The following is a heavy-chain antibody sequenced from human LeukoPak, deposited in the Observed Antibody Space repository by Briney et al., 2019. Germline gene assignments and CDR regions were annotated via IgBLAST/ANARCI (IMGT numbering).Heavy chain of an antibody. D-gene: IGHD1-1*01. CDR2: IRYDGSNK. J-gene: IGHJ3*02. CDR3: AFTSGGGKSDVFDI. V-gene: IGHV3-30*02. Sequence: PGGSLRLSCAASGFTFSNHGMHWVRQASGKGLEWVAFIRYDGSNKYHADSVKGRFTISRDNSKNTLYLQMESLRAEDTAVYYCAFTSGGGKSDVFDIWGQGTMVTVSS. CDR1: GFTFSNHG.